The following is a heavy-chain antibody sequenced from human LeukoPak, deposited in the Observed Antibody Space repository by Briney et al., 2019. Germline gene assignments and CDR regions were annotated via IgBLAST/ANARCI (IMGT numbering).Heavy chain of an antibody. Sequence: GGSLRLSRTTSGFAFTGYGLNWVRQAPGKGLEWISSMSGNAVDAYYADSVKGRFTISRGTSKDTLYLQMNSLRAEDTALYYCAKAEASGCNYGPFDDWGQGTLVTVSS. V-gene: IGHV3-23*01. CDR3: AKAEASGCNYGPFDD. D-gene: IGHD5-18*01. CDR1: GFAFTGYG. J-gene: IGHJ4*02. CDR2: MSGNAVDA.